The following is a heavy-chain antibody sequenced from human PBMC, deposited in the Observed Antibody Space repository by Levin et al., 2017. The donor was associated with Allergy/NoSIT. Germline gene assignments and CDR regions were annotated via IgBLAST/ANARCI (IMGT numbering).Heavy chain of an antibody. D-gene: IGHD6-19*01. V-gene: IGHV4-39*01. CDR2: MYYNGND. Sequence: ESLKISCTVSGGSIRSSGFYWSWIRQPPGQGLEWIGSMYYNGNDYYNPSLKSRVTISLDTSKSQFSLRLNFVTAGDTAVYFCSRHASSGWFDSWGQGRQVTVSS. J-gene: IGHJ5*01. CDR3: SRHASSGWFDS. CDR1: GGSIRSSGFY.